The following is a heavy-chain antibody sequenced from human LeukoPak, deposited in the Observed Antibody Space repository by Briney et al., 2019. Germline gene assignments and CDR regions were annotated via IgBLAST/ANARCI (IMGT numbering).Heavy chain of an antibody. J-gene: IGHJ4*02. CDR3: ARGGSGWYAELDY. V-gene: IGHV4-59*01. CDR1: GGSFSGYY. D-gene: IGHD6-19*01. Sequence: SETLSLTCAVYGGSFSGYYWSWIRQPPGKGLEWIGYIYYSGSTNYNPSLKSRVTISVDTSKNQFSLKLSSVTAADTAVYYCARGGSGWYAELDYWGQGTLVTVSS. CDR2: IYYSGST.